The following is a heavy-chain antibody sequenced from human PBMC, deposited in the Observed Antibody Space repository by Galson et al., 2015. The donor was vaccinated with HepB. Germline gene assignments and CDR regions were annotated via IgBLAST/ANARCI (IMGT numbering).Heavy chain of an antibody. CDR2: ISWDGGST. V-gene: IGHV3-43*01. CDR3: AKDGQQSGWYSHFDY. D-gene: IGHD6-19*01. J-gene: IGHJ4*02. Sequence: SLRLSCAASGFTFDDYTMHWVRQVPGKGLEWVSLISWDGGSTYYADSVKGRFTISRDNSKNSLYLQMNSLRTEDTALYYCAKDGQQSGWYSHFDYWGQGTLVTVSS. CDR1: GFTFDDYT.